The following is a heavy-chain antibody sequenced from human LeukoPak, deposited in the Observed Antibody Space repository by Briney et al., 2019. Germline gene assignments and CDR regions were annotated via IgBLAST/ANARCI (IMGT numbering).Heavy chain of an antibody. CDR2: IIPILGIA. CDR1: GGTFSSYA. D-gene: IGHD4-23*01. V-gene: IGHV1-69*04. J-gene: IGHJ5*02. CDR3: ARGVDGGNSDWFDP. Sequence: SVKASCKASGGTFSSYAISWVRQAPGQGLEWMGRIIPILGIANYAQKFQGRVTITADKSTSTAYMELSSLRSEDTAVYYCARGVDGGNSDWFDPWGQGTLVTVSS.